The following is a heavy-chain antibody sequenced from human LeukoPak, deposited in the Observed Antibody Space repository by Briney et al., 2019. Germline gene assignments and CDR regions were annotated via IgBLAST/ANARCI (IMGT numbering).Heavy chain of an antibody. V-gene: IGHV3-20*04. CDR1: GFTFSSYS. Sequence: GGSLRLSCAASGFTFSSYSMNWVRQAPGKGLEWVSGINWNGGSTGYADSVKGRFTISRDNAKNSLYLQMNSLRAEDTALYYCARDLDYSSSWYPRVLNYYYGMDVWGQGTTVTVSS. CDR2: INWNGGST. D-gene: IGHD6-13*01. J-gene: IGHJ6*02. CDR3: ARDLDYSSSWYPRVLNYYYGMDV.